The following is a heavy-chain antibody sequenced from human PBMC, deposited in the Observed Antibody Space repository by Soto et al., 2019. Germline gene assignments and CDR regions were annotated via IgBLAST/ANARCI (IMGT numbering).Heavy chain of an antibody. J-gene: IGHJ3*02. V-gene: IGHV1-18*01. CDR3: ASKYCSGGSCYYPKDAFDI. Sequence: QVQLVQSGAEVKKPGASVKVSCKASGYTYTSYGISWVRQAPGQGLEWMGWISAYNGNTNYAQKLQGRVTMTTDTSTSTAYMELRSLRSDDTAVYYCASKYCSGGSCYYPKDAFDIWGQGTMVTVSS. CDR2: ISAYNGNT. D-gene: IGHD2-15*01. CDR1: GYTYTSYG.